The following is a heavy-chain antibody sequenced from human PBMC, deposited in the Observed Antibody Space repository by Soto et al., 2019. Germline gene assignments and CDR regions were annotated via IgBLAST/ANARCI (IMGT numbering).Heavy chain of an antibody. CDR3: TKWLQSPDAFDI. CDR2: IRARAYDYAT. J-gene: IGHJ3*02. CDR1: GFTFSDSA. V-gene: IGHV3-73*02. Sequence: EVQLVESGGGLVQPGGSLKLSCAASGFTFSDSAIHWVRQASGKGLEWIGRIRARAYDYATIYTESMKGRVTISRDDSKNTAYLQMHSLKTEDTAMYYCTKWLQSPDAFDIWGQGTVVTVSS. D-gene: IGHD5-12*01.